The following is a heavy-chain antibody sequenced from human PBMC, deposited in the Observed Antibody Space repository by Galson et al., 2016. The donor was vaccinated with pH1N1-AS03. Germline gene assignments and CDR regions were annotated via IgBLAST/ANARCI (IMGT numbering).Heavy chain of an antibody. D-gene: IGHD6-13*01. Sequence: SLRLSCAASGFTFSSYGIHWVRQAPGRGLEWVAVMSNDGSDGFYAEFVKGRITLSRDNSKNTLDLQLSRLTPEDTAGYYCAKDRAEVAAGAYYYGMDVWGQGTTVIVSS. CDR3: AKDRAEVAAGAYYYGMDV. J-gene: IGHJ6*02. CDR1: GFTFSSYG. V-gene: IGHV3-30*18. CDR2: MSNDGSDG.